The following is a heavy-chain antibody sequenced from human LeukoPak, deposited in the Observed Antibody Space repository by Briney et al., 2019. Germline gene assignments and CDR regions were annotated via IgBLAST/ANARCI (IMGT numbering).Heavy chain of an antibody. Sequence: SETLSLTCTVPGGSISSYYWSWIRQPPGKGLEWIGYIYTGGSTNYNPSLKSRVTISVDTSKNQFPLKLSSVTAADTAVYYCAGGTIFGVVIISYWGQGTLVTVSS. V-gene: IGHV4-4*09. CDR1: GGSISSYY. J-gene: IGHJ4*02. CDR2: IYTGGST. D-gene: IGHD3-3*01. CDR3: AGGTIFGVVIISY.